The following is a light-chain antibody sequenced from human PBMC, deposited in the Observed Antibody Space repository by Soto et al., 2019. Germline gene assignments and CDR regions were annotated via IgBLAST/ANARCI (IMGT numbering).Light chain of an antibody. CDR3: QAWDINTEV. CDR2: QDS. J-gene: IGLJ2*01. V-gene: IGLV3-1*01. CDR1: KLGDKY. Sequence: SYELTQPPSVSVSPGQTASITCSGDKLGDKYACWYQQKPGQSPVLVIYQDSKRPSGIPGRFSGSNSGNTATLTISGTQAMDEADYYCQAWDINTEVFGGGTKLTVL.